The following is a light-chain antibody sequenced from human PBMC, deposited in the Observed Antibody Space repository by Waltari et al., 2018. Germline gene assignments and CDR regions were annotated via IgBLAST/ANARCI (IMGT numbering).Light chain of an antibody. CDR1: SSDVGGYNY. Sequence: QSALPQPRSVSGSPGQSVTISCTGTSSDVGGYNYVSWYQQHPCQAPKLMIYDVRKRPAGVPDRFSGSKSGNTAFLTISGLQAEDEADYYCCSYAGSYVVFGGGTKLTVL. V-gene: IGLV2-11*01. CDR3: CSYAGSYVV. CDR2: DVR. J-gene: IGLJ2*01.